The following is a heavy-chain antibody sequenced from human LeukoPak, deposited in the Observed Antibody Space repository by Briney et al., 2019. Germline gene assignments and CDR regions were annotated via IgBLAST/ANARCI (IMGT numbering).Heavy chain of an antibody. D-gene: IGHD3-3*01. CDR1: GYTLTELS. CDR2: FDPEDGET. V-gene: IGHV1-24*01. J-gene: IGHJ4*02. CDR3: ATALRREVLRFLEWLRN. Sequence: ASVKVSCKVSGYTLTELSMHWVRQAPGKGLEWMGGFDPEDGETIYAQKFQGRVTMTEDTSTATAYMELSSLRSEDTAVYYCATALRREVLRFLEWLRNWGQGTLVTVSS.